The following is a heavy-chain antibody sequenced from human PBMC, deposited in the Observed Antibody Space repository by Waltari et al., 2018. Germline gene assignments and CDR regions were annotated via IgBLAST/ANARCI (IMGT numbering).Heavy chain of an antibody. CDR1: GFKFSDHA. Sequence: EVQLVESGGGLVKPGGSLRLSCAASGFKFSDHAMNWVRQAPGKGLEWVSSIGSSSSFMDYADSVRGRFTVSRDNAKNTLYLQMDTLRAEDTAVYYCAREGAEQWVVEDYGMDVWGQGTTVTVS. V-gene: IGHV3-21*02. CDR2: IGSSSSFM. J-gene: IGHJ6*02. D-gene: IGHD6-19*01. CDR3: AREGAEQWVVEDYGMDV.